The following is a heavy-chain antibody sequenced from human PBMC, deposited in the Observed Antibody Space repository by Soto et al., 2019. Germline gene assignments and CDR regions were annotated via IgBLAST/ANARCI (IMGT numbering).Heavy chain of an antibody. J-gene: IGHJ5*02. D-gene: IGHD3-10*01. CDR3: ATDGGA. V-gene: IGHV3-15*07. CDR1: GFTFTYAW. Sequence: EVQLVESEGGLVKPGGSLTLSCAASGFTFTYAWMNWVRQAPGTGLEWVGRIKSKTAGGTTDYTAPVKGRFTISRDDSKNTLFLQMNSLKAEDTAVYYCATDGGAWGQGTLVTVSS. CDR2: IKSKTAGGTT.